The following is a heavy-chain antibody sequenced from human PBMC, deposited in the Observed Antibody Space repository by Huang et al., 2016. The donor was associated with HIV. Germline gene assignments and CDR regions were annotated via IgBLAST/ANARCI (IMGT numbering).Heavy chain of an antibody. CDR3: ARGSAGVLWFGEM. CDR1: GFTFSFYA. Sequence: QERLVESGGGVVQPGRSLRLSCAASGFTFSFYAMPWVRQAPGKGLEWVAVISYDGSNQHYVDSVKGRVTISRDNSKKMLYLQMNSLRMGDTAVYYCARGSAGVLWFGEMWGQGTLVTVSS. J-gene: IGHJ4*02. CDR2: ISYDGSNQ. D-gene: IGHD3-10*01. V-gene: IGHV3-30*04.